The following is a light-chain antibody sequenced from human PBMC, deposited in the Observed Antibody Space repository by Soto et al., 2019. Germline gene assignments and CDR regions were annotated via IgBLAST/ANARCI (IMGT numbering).Light chain of an antibody. V-gene: IGKV3-15*01. CDR1: QSVSTT. J-gene: IGKJ2*01. Sequence: EIVMTQSPATLSVSQGERATIACRASQSVSTTLAWYQQKPGQAPSLLMYGASTRANGIPAWFSGSGSGTAYTIPIISLQYKDFAVYYCQQYHNYSPYTFGHGTKLDIK. CDR3: QQYHNYSPYT. CDR2: GAS.